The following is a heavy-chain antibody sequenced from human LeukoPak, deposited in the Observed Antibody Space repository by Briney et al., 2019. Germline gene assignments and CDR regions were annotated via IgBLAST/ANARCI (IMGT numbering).Heavy chain of an antibody. Sequence: GGSLRLSCAASGFTFNSYGMHWVRQAPGKGLEWVAVIRNNGNHKYYGDSVKGRFTISRDTSKNTLYLQMNSLRAEDTACYYWARSRDGYNWDNWGQGTLVTVSS. J-gene: IGHJ4*02. CDR2: IRNNGNHK. D-gene: IGHD5-24*01. V-gene: IGHV3-30*02. CDR1: GFTFNSYG. CDR3: ARSRDGYNWDN.